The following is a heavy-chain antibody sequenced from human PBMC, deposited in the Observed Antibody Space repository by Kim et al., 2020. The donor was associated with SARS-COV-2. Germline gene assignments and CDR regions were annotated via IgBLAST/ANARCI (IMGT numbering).Heavy chain of an antibody. Sequence: FNLSRKSRVCISVDPSKNLFSLTLSSVTAADTAVYYCARHFDYPNAYDIWGQGKMVTVSS. D-gene: IGHD4-17*01. V-gene: IGHV4-39*01. CDR3: ARHFDYPNAYDI. J-gene: IGHJ3*02.